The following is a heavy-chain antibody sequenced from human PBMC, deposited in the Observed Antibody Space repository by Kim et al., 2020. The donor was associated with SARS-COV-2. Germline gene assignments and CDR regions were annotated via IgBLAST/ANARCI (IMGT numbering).Heavy chain of an antibody. J-gene: IGHJ5*01. CDR1: GGSISTYY. V-gene: IGHV4-59*01. Sequence: SETLSLTCTVSGGSISTYYWSWIRQPPGKGLEWIGYIYYSGSTNYNPSLKSRVTMSVDTSKNQFSLKLSSVTAADTAVYYCARDRWFDSWGQGTLVTVSS. CDR3: ARDRWFDS. CDR2: IYYSGST.